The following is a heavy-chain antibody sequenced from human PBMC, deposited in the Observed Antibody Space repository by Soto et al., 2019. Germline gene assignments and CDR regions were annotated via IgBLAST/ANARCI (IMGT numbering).Heavy chain of an antibody. CDR2: ISGSGGST. V-gene: IGHV3-23*01. Sequence: GSLRLSCEASEFTFSSSDMSWVRQAPGKGLEWVSGISGSGGSTYYTDSVKGRFTISRDNSKNTLYLQMNTLRAEDTAVYYCAKRSTGTALDYWGQGTLVTVSS. D-gene: IGHD1-1*01. CDR1: EFTFSSSD. J-gene: IGHJ4*02. CDR3: AKRSTGTALDY.